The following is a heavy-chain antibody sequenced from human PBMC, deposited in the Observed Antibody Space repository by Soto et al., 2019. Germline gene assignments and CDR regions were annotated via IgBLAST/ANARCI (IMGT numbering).Heavy chain of an antibody. J-gene: IGHJ4*02. CDR1: GFTFSSYG. CDR3: ARPSSIAAHPGQLDY. CDR2: IWYDGSNK. V-gene: IGHV3-33*01. Sequence: GGSLRLSCAASGFTFSSYGMHWVRQAPGKGLEWVAVIWYDGSNKYYADSVKGRFTISRDNSKNTLYLQMNSLRAEDTAVYYCARPSSIAAHPGQLDYWGQGTLVTVSS. D-gene: IGHD6-6*01.